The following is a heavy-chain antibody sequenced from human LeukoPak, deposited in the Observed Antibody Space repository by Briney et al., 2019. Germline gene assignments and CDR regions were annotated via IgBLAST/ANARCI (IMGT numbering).Heavy chain of an antibody. CDR2: FDPEDGET. CDR1: GYTLTELS. V-gene: IGHV1-24*01. D-gene: IGHD6-13*01. Sequence: GASVKVSCKVSGYTLTELSMHWVRQAPGKGLEWTGGFDPEDGETIYAQKFQGRVTMTEDTSTDTAYMELSSLRSEDTAVYYCATGPIAAAGTGYFDLWGRGTLVTVSS. J-gene: IGHJ2*01. CDR3: ATGPIAAAGTGYFDL.